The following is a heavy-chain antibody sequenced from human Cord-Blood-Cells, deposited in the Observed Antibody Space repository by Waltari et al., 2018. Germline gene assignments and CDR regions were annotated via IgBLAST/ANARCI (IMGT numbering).Heavy chain of an antibody. CDR1: GFTFSSSS. V-gene: IGHV3-21*01. D-gene: IGHD1-26*01. CDR2: ISSSSSYI. J-gene: IGHJ3*02. Sequence: EVQLVESGGGLVKPGGSLRLSCAASGFTFSSSSMNWVRQAPGKLLEWVSSISSSSSYIYYADSVKGRFTISRDNAKNSLYLQMNSLRAEDTAVYYCAREVGPYAFDIWGQGTMVTVSS. CDR3: AREVGPYAFDI.